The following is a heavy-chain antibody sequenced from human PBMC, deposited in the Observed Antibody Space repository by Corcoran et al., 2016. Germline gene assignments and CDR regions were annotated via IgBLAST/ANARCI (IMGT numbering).Heavy chain of an antibody. CDR3: AREALPTDYFDY. CDR1: GGSISSGGYY. J-gene: IGHJ4*02. D-gene: IGHD2-2*01. V-gene: IGHV4-31*03. CDR2: IYYSGST. Sequence: QVQLQESGPGLVKPSQTLSLTCTVSGGSISSGGYYWSWIRQHPGKGLEWIGYIYYSGSTYYNPSLKSRVTISVDTSNNQFSLELSSVTAADTAVYYCAREALPTDYFDYWGQGTLVTVSS.